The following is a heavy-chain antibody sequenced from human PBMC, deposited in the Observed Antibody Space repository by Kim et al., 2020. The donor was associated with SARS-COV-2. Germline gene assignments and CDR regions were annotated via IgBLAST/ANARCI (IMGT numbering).Heavy chain of an antibody. Sequence: GGSLRLSCAASGFTLSNYLINWVRQTPEKGLVWVSRIHSDGRTTEYVDSVKGRFPLSRDNAKNTLYLQMRRLRPQDTAAYYCARADDYDIIGYYEFFHHWGQGAPVTVSS. D-gene: IGHD3-22*01. V-gene: IGHV3-74*03. CDR3: ARADDYDIIGYYEFFHH. CDR2: IHSDGRTT. J-gene: IGHJ1*01. CDR1: GFTLSNYL.